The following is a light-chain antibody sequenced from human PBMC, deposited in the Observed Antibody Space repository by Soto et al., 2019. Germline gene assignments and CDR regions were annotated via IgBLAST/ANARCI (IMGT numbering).Light chain of an antibody. V-gene: IGKV1-33*01. J-gene: IGKJ5*01. Sequence: DIQMPQSPSSLSASVGDRVTISCQASQDISNSLNWYQQKPGKAPKLLIYDASNLETGVPSRFSGSGSGTDFTFTISSLQPEDIATYYCQHCHSLPLTFGQGTRLEIK. CDR2: DAS. CDR1: QDISNS. CDR3: QHCHSLPLT.